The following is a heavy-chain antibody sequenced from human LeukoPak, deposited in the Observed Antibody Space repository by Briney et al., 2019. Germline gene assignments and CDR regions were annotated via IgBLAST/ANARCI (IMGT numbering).Heavy chain of an antibody. D-gene: IGHD1-20*01. V-gene: IGHV3-23*01. CDR3: AKGDNYDFDY. Sequence: GGSERLSCAASGFTFSNFGMNWVRQAPGKGLEWVSIITSGVGITYYADSVKGRFTISRDNSKNTLYLQMNSLRAEDTAVYYCAKGDNYDFDYWGQGTSATASS. J-gene: IGHJ4*02. CDR2: ITSGVGIT. CDR1: GFTFSNFG.